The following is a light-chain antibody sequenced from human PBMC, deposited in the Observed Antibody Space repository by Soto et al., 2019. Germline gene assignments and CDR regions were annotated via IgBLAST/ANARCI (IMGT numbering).Light chain of an antibody. CDR1: QSVSSY. CDR2: DAS. J-gene: IGKJ2*01. V-gene: IGKV3-11*01. CDR3: RQRSNWPQYT. Sequence: EIVLTQSPATLSLSPGERATLSCRASQSVSSYLAWYQQKPGQAPRLLIYDASNRATGIPARFSGSGSGTDFALTISGLEPEDFAVYYCRQRSNWPQYTCGQGTKVDSK.